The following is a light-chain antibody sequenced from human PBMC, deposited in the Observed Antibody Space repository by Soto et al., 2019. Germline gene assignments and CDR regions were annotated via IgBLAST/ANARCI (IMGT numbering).Light chain of an antibody. CDR1: SSDIGGYEY. V-gene: IGLV2-8*01. CDR2: EVL. Sequence: QSVLTQPHSASGSPGQSVTISRTGTSSDIGGYEYVSRYKQHPGKAPKLIIYEVLKRLSGVPDRFSGSKSANTASLTVSGLQAEDEADYYCSSFAGSHYVFGTGTKVTVL. CDR3: SSFAGSHYV. J-gene: IGLJ1*01.